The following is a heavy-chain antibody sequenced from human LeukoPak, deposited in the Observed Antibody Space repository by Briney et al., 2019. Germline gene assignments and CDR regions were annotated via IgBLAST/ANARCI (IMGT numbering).Heavy chain of an antibody. CDR2: VNNDGTGT. CDR1: GFTFSSYW. V-gene: IGHV3-74*01. D-gene: IGHD2-15*01. J-gene: IGHJ3*01. Sequence: GGSLRLSCAASGFTFSSYWMYWVRQAPGKGLVWVSRVNNDGTGTTFADSVKGRFTISRDNAKNTLYLQMNSLRAEDTAVYYCARGGAYHAFDVWGQGTKVTVSS. CDR3: ARGGAYHAFDV.